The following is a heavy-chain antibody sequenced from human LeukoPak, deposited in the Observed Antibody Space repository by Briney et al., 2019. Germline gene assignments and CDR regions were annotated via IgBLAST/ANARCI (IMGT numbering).Heavy chain of an antibody. V-gene: IGHV1-2*02. Sequence: ASVKVSCKASGYTFTGYYMHWVRQAPGQGLEWMGWINPNSGGTNYAQKFQGRVTMTRDTSISTAYMELSRLRSDDTAVYYCARGVCSGGSCYWYFDYWGQGTLVTVSS. CDR2: INPNSGGT. J-gene: IGHJ4*02. CDR3: ARGVCSGGSCYWYFDY. CDR1: GYTFTGYY. D-gene: IGHD2-15*01.